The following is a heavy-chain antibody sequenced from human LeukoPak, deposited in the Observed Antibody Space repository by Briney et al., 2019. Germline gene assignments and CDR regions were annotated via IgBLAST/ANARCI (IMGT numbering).Heavy chain of an antibody. CDR2: ISGSGGST. V-gene: IGHV3-23*01. D-gene: IGHD2-15*01. J-gene: IGHJ4*02. Sequence: PGGSLRLSCAASGFTFSSYDTSWVRQAPGKGLEWVSGISGSGGSTYYADSVKGRFTISRDNSKNTLYLQMNSLRAEDTAVYYCAKDLGIVVVAATSFDYWGQGTLVTVSS. CDR3: AKDLGIVVVAATSFDY. CDR1: GFTFSSYD.